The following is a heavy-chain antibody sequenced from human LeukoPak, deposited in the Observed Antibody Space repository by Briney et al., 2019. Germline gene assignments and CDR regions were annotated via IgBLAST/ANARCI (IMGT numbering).Heavy chain of an antibody. V-gene: IGHV4-59*01. CDR2: IYYSGST. Sequence: PSETLSLTCTVSGGFISTYYWSWIRQPPGKGLEWIGYIYYSGSTNYIPSLKSRVTISVDTSKNQFSLKLSSVTAADTAVYYCARVTRDGGWSIDYWGQGTLVTVSS. CDR1: GGFISTYY. D-gene: IGHD2-15*01. CDR3: ARVTRDGGWSIDY. J-gene: IGHJ4*02.